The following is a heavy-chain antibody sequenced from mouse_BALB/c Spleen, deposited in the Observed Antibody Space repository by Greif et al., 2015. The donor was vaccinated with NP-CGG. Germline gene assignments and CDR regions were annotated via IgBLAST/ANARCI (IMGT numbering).Heavy chain of an antibody. CDR1: GFTFSSYT. CDR3: ARRDGFAWFAY. CDR2: ISNGGGST. J-gene: IGHJ3*01. V-gene: IGHV5-12-2*01. D-gene: IGHD2-3*01. Sequence: DVQLQESGGGLVQPGGSLKLSCAASGFTFSSYTMSWVRQTPEKRLEWVAYISNGGGSTYYPDTVKGRFTISRDNAKNTLYLQMSSLKSEDTAMYYCARRDGFAWFAYWGQGTLVTVSA.